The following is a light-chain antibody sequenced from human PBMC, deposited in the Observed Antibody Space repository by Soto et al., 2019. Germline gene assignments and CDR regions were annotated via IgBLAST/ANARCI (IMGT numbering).Light chain of an antibody. Sequence: QSALTKPASVSGSPGQSITISCTGTSSDVGAYNFVSWYQQHPGKVPKLMIFDVSSRTSGVSDRFSGSKSGNTASLTISGLQAEDEGDYYCSSYTSSSTHVFGSGTKLTVL. J-gene: IGLJ1*01. CDR1: SSDVGAYNF. V-gene: IGLV2-14*03. CDR2: DVS. CDR3: SSYTSSSTHV.